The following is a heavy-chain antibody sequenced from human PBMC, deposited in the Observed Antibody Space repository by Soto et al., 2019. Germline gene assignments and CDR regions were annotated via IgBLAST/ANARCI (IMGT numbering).Heavy chain of an antibody. V-gene: IGHV3-21*01. D-gene: IGHD6-19*01. CDR3: AREGPVAGTRGAPFDY. CDR1: GFTFSSYS. Sequence: EVQLLESGGGLVKPGGSLRLSCAASGFTFSSYSMNWVRQAPGKGLEWVSSISSRSSYIYYADSVKGRFTISRDNAKNSLYLQMNSLRAEDTAVYYCAREGPVAGTRGAPFDYWGQGTLVTVSS. J-gene: IGHJ4*02. CDR2: ISSRSSYI.